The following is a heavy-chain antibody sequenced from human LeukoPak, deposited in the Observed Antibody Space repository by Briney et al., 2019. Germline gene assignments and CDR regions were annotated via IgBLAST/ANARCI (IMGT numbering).Heavy chain of an antibody. J-gene: IGHJ3*02. CDR1: GFILITYG. CDR3: AKVTYSRGWYHAFDI. D-gene: IGHD6-19*01. V-gene: IGHV3-30*18. CDR2: ISHDGSNN. Sequence: PGGSLILSCAASGFILITYGMHWVRQAPGAGLECEAVISHDGSNNYYTDSVKGRFTISRDNPKNTLYLQMYSLRAEDTAVYYCAKVTYSRGWYHAFDIWGQGTMVTVSS.